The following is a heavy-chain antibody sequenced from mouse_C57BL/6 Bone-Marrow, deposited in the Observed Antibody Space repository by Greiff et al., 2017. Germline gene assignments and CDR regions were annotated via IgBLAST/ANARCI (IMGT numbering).Heavy chain of an antibody. V-gene: IGHV1-81*01. Sequence: QVQLKQSGAELARPGASVKLSCKASGYTFTSYGISWVKQRTGQGLEWIGEIYPRSGNTYYNEKFKGKATLTADKSSSTAYMELRSLTSEDSAVYFCARSLLLRPDYWGQGTTLTVSS. J-gene: IGHJ2*01. D-gene: IGHD1-1*01. CDR2: IYPRSGNT. CDR1: GYTFTSYG. CDR3: ARSLLLRPDY.